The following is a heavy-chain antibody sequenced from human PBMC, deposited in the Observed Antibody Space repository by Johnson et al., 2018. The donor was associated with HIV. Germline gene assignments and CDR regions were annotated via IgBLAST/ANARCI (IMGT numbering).Heavy chain of an antibody. CDR1: GFTFSSYA. V-gene: IGHV3-30-3*01. CDR3: ARGRSQGAFDI. J-gene: IGHJ3*02. Sequence: VQLVESGGGVVQPGRSLRLSCAASGFTFSSYAMHWVRQAPGKGLEWVAVISYDGSNKYYADSVKGRFTISRDNSKNTLYLQMNSLRAEDTAVYYCARGRSQGAFDIWGQGTMVTVSS. CDR2: ISYDGSNK. D-gene: IGHD1-26*01.